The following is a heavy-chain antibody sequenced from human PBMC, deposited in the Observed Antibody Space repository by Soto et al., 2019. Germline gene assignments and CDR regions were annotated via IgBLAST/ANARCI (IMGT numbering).Heavy chain of an antibody. CDR3: ARDIAVAGYNWFDP. V-gene: IGHV1-69*13. Sequence: SVKVSCKASGGTFSSYAISWVRQAPGQGLEWMGGIIPIFGTANYAQKFQGRVTITADESTSTAYMELSSLRSEDTAVYYCARDIAVAGYNWFDPWGQGTLVTVSS. CDR1: GGTFSSYA. CDR2: IIPIFGTA. J-gene: IGHJ5*02. D-gene: IGHD6-19*01.